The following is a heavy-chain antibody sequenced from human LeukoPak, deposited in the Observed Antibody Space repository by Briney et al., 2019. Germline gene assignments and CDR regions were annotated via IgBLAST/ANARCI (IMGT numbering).Heavy chain of an antibody. D-gene: IGHD5-12*01. Sequence: SETLSLTCTVSGGSISSYYWSWFRQPPGRGRVGLVYIYYSGRTNYNHSLQSRVTISVDTSKKQFSLKLSSVTAADTAVYYCASRLRFISYYFDYWGQGTLVTVSS. V-gene: IGHV4-59*12. J-gene: IGHJ4*02. CDR2: IYYSGRT. CDR1: GGSISSYY. CDR3: ASRLRFISYYFDY.